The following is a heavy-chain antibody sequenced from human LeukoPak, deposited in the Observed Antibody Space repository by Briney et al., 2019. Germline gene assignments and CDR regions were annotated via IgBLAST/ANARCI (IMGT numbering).Heavy chain of an antibody. J-gene: IGHJ3*02. CDR2: INSDGTTT. D-gene: IGHD7-27*01. CDR3: ARVFRNWGASDI. CDR1: GFSFSSYW. Sequence: GGSLRLSCAVSGFSFSSYWMHWVRQAPGKGPVWVSRINSDGTTTTYADSVKGRFTISRDNAKSTLYLQMNSLRAEDTAVYYCARVFRNWGASDIWGQGTMVTVSS. V-gene: IGHV3-74*01.